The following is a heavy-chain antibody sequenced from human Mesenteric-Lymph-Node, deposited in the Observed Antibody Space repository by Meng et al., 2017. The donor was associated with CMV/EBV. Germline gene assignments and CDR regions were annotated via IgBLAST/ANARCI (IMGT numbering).Heavy chain of an antibody. J-gene: IGHJ5*02. V-gene: IGHV2-5*02. CDR3: AHRRQGLIAAAGTKPVYNWFDP. Sequence: GVGVGWIRQPPGKALEWLALIYWDDDKRYSPSLKSRLTITKDTSKNQVVLTMTNMDPVDTATYYCAHRRQGLIAAAGTKPVYNWFDPWGQGTLVTVSS. CDR2: IYWDDDK. CDR1: GVG. D-gene: IGHD6-13*01.